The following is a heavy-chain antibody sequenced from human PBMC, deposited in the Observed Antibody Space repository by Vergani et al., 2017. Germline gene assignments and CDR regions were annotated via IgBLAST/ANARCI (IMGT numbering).Heavy chain of an antibody. J-gene: IGHJ4*02. CDR3: ARDQRGYYDFWSGYSGLGIDY. CDR2: INSDGSST. V-gene: IGHV3-74*01. CDR1: GFTFSSYW. D-gene: IGHD3-3*01. Sequence: EVQLVESGGGLVQPGGSLRLSCAASGFTFSSYWMHWVRQAPGKGLVWVSRINSDGSSTSYADSVQGRFTISRDNAKNTLYLQMNRLRAEDTAVYYCARDQRGYYDFWSGYSGLGIDYWGQGSLVTVSS.